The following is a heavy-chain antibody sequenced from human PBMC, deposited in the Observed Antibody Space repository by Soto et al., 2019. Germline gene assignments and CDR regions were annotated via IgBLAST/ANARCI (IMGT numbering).Heavy chain of an antibody. CDR1: GFMFSSYW. V-gene: IGHV3-7*03. CDR3: ARDRGTTGMVDYYYGMDV. D-gene: IGHD1-1*01. J-gene: IGHJ6*02. CDR2: IKQDGSEK. Sequence: LRLSCAASGFMFSSYWMSWVRQAPGRGLEWVANIKQDGSEKHYVDSVKGRFTISRDNAKNALYLQMNSLRAEDTAVYYCARDRGTTGMVDYYYGMDVWGRGTTVTVSS.